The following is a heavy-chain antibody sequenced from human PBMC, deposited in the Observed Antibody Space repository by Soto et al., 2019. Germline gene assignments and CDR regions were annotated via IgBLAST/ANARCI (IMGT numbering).Heavy chain of an antibody. CDR3: ARILFGRSVAGGYFYMDV. D-gene: IGHD6-19*01. CDR2: IFSNDEK. J-gene: IGHJ6*03. Sequence: HGTLKESGPVLVKPTETLTLTCTVSGFSLSNGKVGVSWIRQPPGKALEWLAHIFSNDEKSYRTSPKSRLTIAEDTSKSQVVLTMTNVDPVDTATYYCARILFGRSVAGGYFYMDVWGKGTTVTVSS. V-gene: IGHV2-26*01. CDR1: GFSLSNGKVG.